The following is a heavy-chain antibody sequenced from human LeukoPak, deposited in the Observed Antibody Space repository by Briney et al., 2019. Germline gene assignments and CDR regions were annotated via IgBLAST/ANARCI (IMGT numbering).Heavy chain of an antibody. CDR2: IIPIFGTA. CDR3: ARDRGGYSYGTYYYMDV. D-gene: IGHD5-18*01. Sequence: ASVKVSCRASGGTFSSHAISWVRQAPGQGLEWMGGIIPIFGTANYAQKFQGRVTITADKSTSTAYMELSSLRSEDTAVYYCARDRGGYSYGTYYYMDVWGKGTTVTVSS. CDR1: GGTFSSHA. J-gene: IGHJ6*03. V-gene: IGHV1-69*06.